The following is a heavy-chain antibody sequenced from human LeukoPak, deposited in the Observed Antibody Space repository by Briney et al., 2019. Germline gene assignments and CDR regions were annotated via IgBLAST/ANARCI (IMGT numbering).Heavy chain of an antibody. CDR3: ARSHSSGYSSSFNHMDV. CDR2: IYYSGGT. D-gene: IGHD3-22*01. V-gene: IGHV4-59*01. Sequence: SETLSLTCSVSGGSISIYHWTWIRQTPEKGLEWIGYIYYSGGTYYNPSLKSRVTISVDTSKNQFSLKLSSVTAADTAVYYCARSHSSGYSSSFNHMDVWGKGTTVTVSS. CDR1: GGSISIYH. J-gene: IGHJ6*03.